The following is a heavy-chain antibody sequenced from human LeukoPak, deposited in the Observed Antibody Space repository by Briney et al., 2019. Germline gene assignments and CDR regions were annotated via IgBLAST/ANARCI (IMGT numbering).Heavy chain of an antibody. CDR2: IYYSGST. V-gene: IGHV4-39*07. CDR3: ARLGRDGYNPYYFDY. Sequence: PSETLSLTCTVSGGSISSSSYYWGWIRQPPGKGLEWIGSIYYSGSTYYNPSLKSRVTISVDTSKNQFSLKLSSVTAADTAVYYCARLGRDGYNPYYFDYWGQGTLVTVSS. CDR1: GGSISSSSYY. J-gene: IGHJ4*02. D-gene: IGHD5-24*01.